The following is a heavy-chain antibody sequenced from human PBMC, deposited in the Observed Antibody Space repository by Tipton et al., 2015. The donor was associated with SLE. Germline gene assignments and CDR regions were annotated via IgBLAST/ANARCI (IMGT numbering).Heavy chain of an antibody. CDR3: ARDSSSSPFMSDGFDL. D-gene: IGHD6-6*01. Sequence: TLSLTCAVYGGSFSGHYWSWIRQSPGKGLEWIGYFYYSGSTSYNPSLKSRVTISIDTSKNQFSLNLRSVTVADTAVYYCARDSSSSPFMSDGFDLWGQGTVVTVSS. J-gene: IGHJ3*01. V-gene: IGHV4-59*11. CDR1: GGSFSGHY. CDR2: FYYSGST.